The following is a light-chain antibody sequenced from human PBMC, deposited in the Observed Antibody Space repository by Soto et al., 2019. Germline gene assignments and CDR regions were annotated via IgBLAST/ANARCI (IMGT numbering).Light chain of an antibody. CDR1: SSDVGGYNF. Sequence: LTQPPSASGSPGQSVTISCTGTSSDVGGYNFVSWFQQHPGKVPKLIMYEVSKRPSGVPDRFSGSKSGNTASLTVSGLQADDEADYYCSSYAATVYVFGTGTKVTVL. CDR2: EVS. V-gene: IGLV2-8*01. CDR3: SSYAATVYV. J-gene: IGLJ1*01.